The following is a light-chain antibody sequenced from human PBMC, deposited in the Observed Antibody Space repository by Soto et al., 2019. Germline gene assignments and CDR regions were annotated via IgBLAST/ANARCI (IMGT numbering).Light chain of an antibody. CDR3: SSYAASNNFSFV. CDR1: SSDVGGYNY. J-gene: IGLJ3*02. CDR2: EVT. Sequence: QSALTQPPSASGSPGQSVTISCTGTSSDVGGYNYVSWYQQYPGRAPKLMIYEVTKRPSGVPDRFSGSKSGNTASLTVSGLQAEDEADYYCSSYAASNNFSFVFSGGTKLTVL. V-gene: IGLV2-8*01.